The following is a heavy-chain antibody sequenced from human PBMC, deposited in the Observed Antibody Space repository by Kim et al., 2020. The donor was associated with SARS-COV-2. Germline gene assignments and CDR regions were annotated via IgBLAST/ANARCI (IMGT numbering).Heavy chain of an antibody. D-gene: IGHD1-26*01. V-gene: IGHV4-34*01. CDR3: ARAQPPRKWELRGDWFDP. CDR1: GGSFSGYY. CDR2: INHSGST. Sequence: SETLSLTCAVYGGSFSGYYWSWIRQPPGKGLEWIGEINHSGSTNYNPSLKSRVTISVDTSKNQFSLKLSSVTAADTAVYYCARAQPPRKWELRGDWFDPWGQGTLVTVSS. J-gene: IGHJ5*02.